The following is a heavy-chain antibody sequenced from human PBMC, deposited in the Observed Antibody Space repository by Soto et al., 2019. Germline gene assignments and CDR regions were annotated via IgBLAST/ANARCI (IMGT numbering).Heavy chain of an antibody. Sequence: GGSLRLSCAASGFTFSSYGMHWVRQAPGKGLEWVAVIWYDGSNKYYADSVKGRFTISRDNSKNTLYLQMNSLRAEDTAVYYCARGPIGYSYGFVDYWGQGTLVTVSS. CDR3: ARGPIGYSYGFVDY. CDR1: GFTFSSYG. D-gene: IGHD5-18*01. CDR2: IWYDGSNK. V-gene: IGHV3-33*01. J-gene: IGHJ4*02.